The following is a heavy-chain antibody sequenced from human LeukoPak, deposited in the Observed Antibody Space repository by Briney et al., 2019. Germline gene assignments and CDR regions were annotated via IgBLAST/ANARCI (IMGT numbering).Heavy chain of an antibody. Sequence: ASVKVSCKASGYTFTGYYMHWVRQAPGQGLEWMGRINPNSGGTNYAQKFQGWVTMTRDTSISTAYMELSRLRSDDTAVYYCARDSITMVRGVSGAPGGFDPWGQGTLVTVSS. D-gene: IGHD3-10*01. J-gene: IGHJ5*02. CDR2: INPNSGGT. CDR3: ARDSITMVRGVSGAPGGFDP. CDR1: GYTFTGYY. V-gene: IGHV1-2*04.